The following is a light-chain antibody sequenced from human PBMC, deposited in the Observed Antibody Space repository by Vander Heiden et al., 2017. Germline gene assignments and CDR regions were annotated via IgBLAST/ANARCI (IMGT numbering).Light chain of an antibody. J-gene: IGKJ2*01. CDR1: QRISTD. Sequence: DIQMTQSPSSLSAFVGDRVTLTCRASQRISTDLNWYQQKSGKAPQLLIYAASSLQSGVPSRFSGSGSGTDVTLTITSLQPEDFATYFCQQGYSMPYTFGLGTKLEI. CDR2: AAS. V-gene: IGKV1-39*01. CDR3: QQGYSMPYT.